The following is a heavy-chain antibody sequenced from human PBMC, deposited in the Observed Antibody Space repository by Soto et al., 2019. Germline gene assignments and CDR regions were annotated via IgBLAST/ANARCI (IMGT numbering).Heavy chain of an antibody. V-gene: IGHV4-30-4*01. Sequence: PSETLSLTCTDSGGSISSGDYYWSWIRHPPGKGLEWIGYIYYSGSTYYNPSLKSRVTISVDTSKNQFSLKLSSVTAADTAVYYCARAWLQLYYYGMDVWGQGTTVTVSS. CDR1: GGSISSGDYY. D-gene: IGHD5-12*01. J-gene: IGHJ6*02. CDR2: IYYSGST. CDR3: ARAWLQLYYYGMDV.